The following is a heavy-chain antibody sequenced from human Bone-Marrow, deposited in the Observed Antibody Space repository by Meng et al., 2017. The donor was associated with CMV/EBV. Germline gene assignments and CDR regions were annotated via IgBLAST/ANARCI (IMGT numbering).Heavy chain of an antibody. CDR2: SYHSGTT. D-gene: IGHD4-17*01. CDR3: ARIEDFDYGDYVRPVGR. J-gene: IGHJ4*02. CDR1: SISSNNW. V-gene: IGHV4-4*02. Sequence: SISSNNWWNWVRQTPGKGLEWIGDSYHSGTTTYNPSLKSRVTISVDKAKNQFSLKLISVTAADTAVYYCARIEDFDYGDYVRPVGRWGQGILVTVSS.